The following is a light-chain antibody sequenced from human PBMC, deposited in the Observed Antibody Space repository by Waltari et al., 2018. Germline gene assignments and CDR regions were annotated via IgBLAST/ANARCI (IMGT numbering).Light chain of an antibody. J-gene: IGKJ2*03. CDR3: QQYNTYSS. CDR1: QSISNS. CDR2: KAS. Sequence: DIQMTQSPSTLSASVGDTITITCRASQSISNSLAWYQQKPGKAPKLLIYKASSSGSGVPSRFSGSGSGTECTLTISSLQPDDFATYYCQQYNTYSSFGQGTKPELK. V-gene: IGKV1-5*03.